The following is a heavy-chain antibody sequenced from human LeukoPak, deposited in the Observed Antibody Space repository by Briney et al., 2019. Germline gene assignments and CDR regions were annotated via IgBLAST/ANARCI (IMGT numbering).Heavy chain of an antibody. CDR2: INPNSGNR. Sequence: GASVKVSCKASGYTFTRYDINWVRQATGQGLEWMGWINPNSGNRGYAQRFQGRVSITRDTSINTAYMELSSLRSDDTAVYYCARANGDLDYWGQGTLVTVPS. CDR1: GYTFTRYD. D-gene: IGHD4-17*01. V-gene: IGHV1-8*03. CDR3: ARANGDLDY. J-gene: IGHJ4*02.